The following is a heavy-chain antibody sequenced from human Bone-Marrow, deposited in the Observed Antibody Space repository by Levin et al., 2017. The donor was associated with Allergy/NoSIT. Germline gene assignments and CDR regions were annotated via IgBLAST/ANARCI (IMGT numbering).Heavy chain of an antibody. D-gene: IGHD5-12*01. V-gene: IGHV3-9*01. CDR1: GFTFDDYA. Sequence: SLKISCAASGFTFDDYAMHWVRQAPGKGLEWVSGISWNSGSIGYADSVKGRFTISRDNAKNSLYLQMNSLRAEDTALYYCAKDWARGYSGYRRLNDAFDSWGQGTMVTVSS. CDR3: AKDWARGYSGYRRLNDAFDS. CDR2: ISWNSGSI. J-gene: IGHJ3*02.